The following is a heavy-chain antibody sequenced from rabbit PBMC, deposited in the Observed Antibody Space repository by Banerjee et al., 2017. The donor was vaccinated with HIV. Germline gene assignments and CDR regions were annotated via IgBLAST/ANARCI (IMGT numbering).Heavy chain of an antibody. V-gene: IGHV1S45*01. CDR1: GFSFSSVYW. D-gene: IGHD2-1*01. CDR3: ARDATMIDISSMDL. J-gene: IGHJ6*01. Sequence: QEQLEESGGDLVKPEGSLTLTCTASGFSFSSVYWIYWIRQAPGKGLEWIGCINIGSGSAYYASWVKGRFTISKTSSTTVTLQISSLTTADTATYFCARDATMIDISSMDLWGPGTLVTV. CDR2: INIGSGSA.